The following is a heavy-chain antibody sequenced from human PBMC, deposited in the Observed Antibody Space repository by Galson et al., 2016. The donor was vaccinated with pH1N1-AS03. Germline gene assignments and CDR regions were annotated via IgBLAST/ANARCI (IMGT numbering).Heavy chain of an antibody. Sequence: PALVKPTQTLTLTCTFSGFSLDSTDVNVAWIRQPPGKALEWLALIRWNGDKHYSPSLKNRLTVTKDTSKNQVVLTMTSLDPVDTATYFCARDFNWRIDYWGQGTLVTVSS. CDR1: GFSLDSTDVN. J-gene: IGHJ4*02. CDR2: IRWNGDK. V-gene: IGHV2-5*01. D-gene: IGHD1-1*01. CDR3: ARDFNWRIDY.